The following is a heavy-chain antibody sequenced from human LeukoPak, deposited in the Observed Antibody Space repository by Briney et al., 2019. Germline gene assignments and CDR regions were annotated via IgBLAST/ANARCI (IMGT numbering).Heavy chain of an antibody. CDR2: IRYDGSNK. J-gene: IGHJ3*02. V-gene: IGHV3-30*02. Sequence: AGGSLRLSCAASGFTFSSYGMHWVGQAPGKGLEWVAFIRYDGSNKYYADSVKGRFTICRDNSKNTLYLQMNSLRAEDTAVYYCAKDSGLSGRYFDWLLRHDAFDIWGQGTMVTVSS. D-gene: IGHD3-9*01. CDR1: GFTFSSYG. CDR3: AKDSGLSGRYFDWLLRHDAFDI.